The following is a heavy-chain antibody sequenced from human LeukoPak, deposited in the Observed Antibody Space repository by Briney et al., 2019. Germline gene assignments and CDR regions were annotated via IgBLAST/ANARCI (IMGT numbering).Heavy chain of an antibody. CDR3: ARDGGTKGGYYFYFDY. J-gene: IGHJ4*02. D-gene: IGHD3-22*01. V-gene: IGHV3-64*01. CDR1: GFTFSSYA. CDR2: ISSNGGST. Sequence: GGSLRLSCAASGFTFSSYAMHWVRQAPGKGLEYVSAISSNGGSTYYANSVKGRFTISRDNSKNTLYLQMGGLRAEDMAVYYCARDGGTKGGYYFYFDYWGQGTLVTVSS.